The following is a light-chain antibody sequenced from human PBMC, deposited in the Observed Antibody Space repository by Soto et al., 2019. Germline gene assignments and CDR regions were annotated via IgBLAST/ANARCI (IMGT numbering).Light chain of an antibody. Sequence: EIVLTQSPGTLSLSPGERATLSCRASQSISSTYLAWYQQKPGQAPRLLIYGASRRATDIPDRFSGGGSGTDITLTVSRLEPEDSAVDFCQRYGGSPRGYTFGQGTKLEIK. V-gene: IGKV3-20*01. CDR2: GAS. J-gene: IGKJ2*01. CDR3: QRYGGSPRGYT. CDR1: QSISSTY.